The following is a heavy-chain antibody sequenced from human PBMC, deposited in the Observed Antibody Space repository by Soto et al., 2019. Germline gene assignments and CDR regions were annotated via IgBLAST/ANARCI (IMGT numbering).Heavy chain of an antibody. D-gene: IGHD5-12*01. J-gene: IGHJ3*01. Sequence: EVQLVESGGGLVQPGVSLRLSCAASGFTFNRHSMSWVRQAPGKGLEWVSYISASGTSTQYADFVRGRLNVSRDNAKNSLYRQINRLREDDTAVYYCARDLLLVASATGAFDVWGQGTTVTVS. CDR3: ARDLLLVASATGAFDV. V-gene: IGHV3-48*02. CDR1: GFTFNRHS. CDR2: ISASGTST.